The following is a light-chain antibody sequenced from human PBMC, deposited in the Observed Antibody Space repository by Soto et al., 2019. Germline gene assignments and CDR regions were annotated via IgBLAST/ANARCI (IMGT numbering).Light chain of an antibody. CDR1: GSSIGTNT. V-gene: IGLV1-44*01. Sequence: QSVLTQPPSASVTPGQRVTISCSGSGSSIGTNTVNWYRQLPGTAPKLLIYGDNQRPSGVPDRFSGSKSGTSASLAISGLQSEDEAEYYCAAWDGSLNNVLFGGGTKVTVL. J-gene: IGLJ2*01. CDR3: AAWDGSLNNVL. CDR2: GDN.